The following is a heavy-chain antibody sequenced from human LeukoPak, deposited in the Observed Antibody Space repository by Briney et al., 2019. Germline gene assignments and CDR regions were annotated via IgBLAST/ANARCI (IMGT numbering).Heavy chain of an antibody. D-gene: IGHD6-19*01. CDR1: GFTFSSYA. Sequence: PAGGSLRLSCAASGFTFSSYAMSWVRQAPGKGLEWVSAISGSGGSTYYADSVKGRFTISRDNAKNSLYLQMNSLRAEDTAVYYCARDFGSPPSSGWSPYYFDYWGQGTLVTVSS. CDR2: ISGSGGST. CDR3: ARDFGSPPSSGWSPYYFDY. V-gene: IGHV3-23*01. J-gene: IGHJ4*02.